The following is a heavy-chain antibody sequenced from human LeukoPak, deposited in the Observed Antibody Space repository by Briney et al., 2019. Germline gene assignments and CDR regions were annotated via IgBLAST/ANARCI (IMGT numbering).Heavy chain of an antibody. Sequence: SETLSLTCTVSGGSISSSSYFWGWIRQPPGKGLEWIGSISYSGSSYYNPSLKSRVTVSVDTSKNQFSLKLSSVTAADTAVYSCARQIGNYYSTVDYWGQGTLVTVSS. CDR2: ISYSGSS. V-gene: IGHV4-39*01. CDR1: GGSISSSSYF. D-gene: IGHD1-26*01. J-gene: IGHJ4*02. CDR3: ARQIGNYYSTVDY.